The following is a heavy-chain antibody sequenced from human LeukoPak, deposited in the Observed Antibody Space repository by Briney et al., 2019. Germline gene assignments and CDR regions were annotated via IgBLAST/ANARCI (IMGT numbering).Heavy chain of an antibody. Sequence: SGGSLRLSCAASGFTFSSYAMHWVRQAPGKGLEWVAVISYDGSNKYYADSVKGRFTISRDNSKNTLYLQMNSLRAEDTAVYYCARGRWGVSLDYWGQGTLVTVSS. CDR1: GFTFSSYA. CDR3: ARGRWGVSLDY. D-gene: IGHD3-16*01. CDR2: ISYDGSNK. V-gene: IGHV3-30*01. J-gene: IGHJ4*02.